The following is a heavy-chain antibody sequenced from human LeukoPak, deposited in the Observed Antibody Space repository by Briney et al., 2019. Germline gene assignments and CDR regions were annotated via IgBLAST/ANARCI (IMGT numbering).Heavy chain of an antibody. CDR1: GYTFTSYD. CDR2: MNPNSGNT. J-gene: IGHJ4*02. CDR3: ARDCRGGSCLDY. D-gene: IGHD2-15*01. V-gene: IGHV1-8*01. Sequence: ASVKVSCKASGYTFTSYDFNWVRQATGQGLEWMGWMNPNSGNTGYAQKLQGRVTMTWNTSISTAYMELNSLRPEDTAVYYCARDCRGGSCLDYWGQGTLVTVSS.